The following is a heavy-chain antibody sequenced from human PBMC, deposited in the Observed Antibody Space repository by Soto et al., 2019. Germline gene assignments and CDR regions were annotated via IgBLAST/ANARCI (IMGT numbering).Heavy chain of an antibody. J-gene: IGHJ4*02. D-gene: IGHD6-19*01. CDR3: AKDSSGWYGALDY. Sequence: GGSLRLSCAASGFTFSSYGMHWVRQAPGKGLEWVAVISYDGSNKYYADSVKGRFTISRDNSKSTLHLQMNSLRAEDTAVYYCAKDSSGWYGALDYWGQGTLVTVSS. V-gene: IGHV3-30*18. CDR1: GFTFSSYG. CDR2: ISYDGSNK.